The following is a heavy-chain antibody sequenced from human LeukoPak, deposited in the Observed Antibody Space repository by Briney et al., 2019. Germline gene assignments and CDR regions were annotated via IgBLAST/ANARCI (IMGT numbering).Heavy chain of an antibody. V-gene: IGHV3-7*01. CDR1: GFTFSDFW. Sequence: GGSLRLSCTASGFTFSDFWMGWVRQAPGKGLEWVANIKQDETEKFYLGSVKGRFTISRDNSKNTLYLQMNSLRAEDTAAYYCASLYQLLPPYGATLDYWGQGTLVTVSS. J-gene: IGHJ4*02. D-gene: IGHD2-2*01. CDR3: ASLYQLLPPYGATLDY. CDR2: IKQDETEK.